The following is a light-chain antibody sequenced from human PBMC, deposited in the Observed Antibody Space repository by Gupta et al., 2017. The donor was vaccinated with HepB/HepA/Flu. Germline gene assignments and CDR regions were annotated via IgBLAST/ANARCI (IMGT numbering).Light chain of an antibody. Sequence: QSALTQPPAVSGSPGQSVTIVCTGISDDVGSYNRVSWYQQSPGTVPKLMIFEVSNRPSGVPYRFSGSNSGNTAFLTISGLQAEDEADYYCSSYTSSSIVTFGGGTKLTVL. J-gene: IGLJ2*01. CDR1: SDDVGSYNR. V-gene: IGLV2-18*02. CDR2: EVS. CDR3: SSYTSSSIVT.